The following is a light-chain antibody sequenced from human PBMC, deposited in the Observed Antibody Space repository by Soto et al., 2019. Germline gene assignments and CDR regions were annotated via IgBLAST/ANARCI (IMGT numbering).Light chain of an antibody. J-gene: IGLJ2*01. CDR2: DVS. V-gene: IGLV2-14*01. CDR3: TQYKRRSFGV. Sequence: QSALTQPASVSGSPGQSITISCTGTSSDVGGYNYVSWYQQHPGKAPKLMIYDVSNRPSGVSNRFSGSKSGNTASLTISGPQARAGVDYSATQYKRRSFGVLGGGPQLPVL. CDR1: SSDVGGYNY.